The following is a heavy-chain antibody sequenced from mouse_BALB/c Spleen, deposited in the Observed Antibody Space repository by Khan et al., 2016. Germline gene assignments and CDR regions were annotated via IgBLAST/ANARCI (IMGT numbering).Heavy chain of an antibody. CDR3: ASTVVADFDY. CDR1: GFNIKDTY. Sequence: VQLQQSGAELVKPGASVKLSCTASGFNIKDTYMHWVKQMPEQGLEWIGRIDPANGNTKYDPKFQGKATITAVTSSNTAYLQLSSLTSEDTAVYYCASTVVADFDYWGQGTTLTVSS. CDR2: IDPANGNT. J-gene: IGHJ2*01. D-gene: IGHD1-1*01. V-gene: IGHV14-3*02.